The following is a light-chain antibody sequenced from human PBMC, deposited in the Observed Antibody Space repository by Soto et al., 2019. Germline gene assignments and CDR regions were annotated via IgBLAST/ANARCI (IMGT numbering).Light chain of an antibody. J-gene: IGKJ2*01. CDR3: QQYGCSYT. Sequence: ENVLTQSPGTLSLSPGERVTLSCRASQSVSSSYLAWYQQKSGQAPRLLVYGASIRAIGIPDRFSGSGSGTDFTLTISGLEPEDFAVYYCQQYGCSYTFGQGTKLEIK. CDR2: GAS. CDR1: QSVSSSY. V-gene: IGKV3-20*01.